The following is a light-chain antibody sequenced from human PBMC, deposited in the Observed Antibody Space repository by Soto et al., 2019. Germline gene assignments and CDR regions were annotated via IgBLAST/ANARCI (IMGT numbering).Light chain of an antibody. CDR3: CSYAGVSGV. J-gene: IGLJ3*02. V-gene: IGLV2-23*01. CDR1: SSDVGAYNF. Sequence: QSALTQPPSASGSPGQSVTISCTGTSSDVGAYNFVSWYQQHPGKAPKLMIYEGNKRPSGVSNRFSGSKSGNTASLTISGLQAEDDADYYCCSYAGVSGVFGGGTKLTVL. CDR2: EGN.